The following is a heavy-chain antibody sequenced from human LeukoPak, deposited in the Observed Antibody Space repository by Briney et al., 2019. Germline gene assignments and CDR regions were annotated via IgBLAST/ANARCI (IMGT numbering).Heavy chain of an antibody. J-gene: IGHJ4*02. V-gene: IGHV1-46*01. Sequence: AAVKLSCKASGNTFTNYYVHWVRQPPGQGLEWLGLINPDGISTNYAQRSQGRVTMTRDTSTGTVYMELSSLISDDTALYYCVREFRGGYFDYWGQGTTVTVSS. D-gene: IGHD3-10*01. CDR2: INPDGIST. CDR1: GNTFTNYY. CDR3: VREFRGGYFDY.